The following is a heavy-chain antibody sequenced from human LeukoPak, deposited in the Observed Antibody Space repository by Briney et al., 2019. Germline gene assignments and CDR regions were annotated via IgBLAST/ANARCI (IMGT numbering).Heavy chain of an antibody. V-gene: IGHV6-1*01. Sequence: SQTLSLTCAISGDTVSSNSAAWNWIRQSPSRGLEWLGRTYYRSKWYMDYAVSVESRITINPDTSNNQFSLHLNSVTPEDTAVYYCARDRIATGWIDYWGQGTLVTVSS. CDR2: TYYRSKWYM. D-gene: IGHD6-19*01. CDR3: ARDRIATGWIDY. J-gene: IGHJ4*02. CDR1: GDTVSSNSAA.